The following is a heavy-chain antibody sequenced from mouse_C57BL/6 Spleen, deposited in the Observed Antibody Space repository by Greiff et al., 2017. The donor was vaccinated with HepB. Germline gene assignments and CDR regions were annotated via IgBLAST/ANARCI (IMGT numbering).Heavy chain of an antibody. CDR2: IDPENGDT. D-gene: IGHD2-10*02. Sequence: VQLQQSGAELVRPGASVKLSCTASGFNIKDDYMHWVKQRPEQGLEWIGWIDPENGDTEDASKFQGKATITADPSSNTAYLQLSSLTSEDTAVYYCTTLGYWGQGTTLTVSS. CDR3: TTLGY. V-gene: IGHV14-4*01. CDR1: GFNIKDDY. J-gene: IGHJ2*01.